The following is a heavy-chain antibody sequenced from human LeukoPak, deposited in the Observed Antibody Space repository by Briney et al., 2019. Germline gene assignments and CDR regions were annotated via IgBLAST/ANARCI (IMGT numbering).Heavy chain of an antibody. CDR2: IGWNSGGI. CDR3: VKVTAAGFVDH. J-gene: IGHJ4*02. V-gene: IGHV3-9*01. CDR1: GFTFSSYA. D-gene: IGHD6-13*01. Sequence: PGRSLRLSCAASGFTFSSYAMHWVRQAPGKGLEWVSGIGWNSGGIVYADSVKGRFTISRDNAKNSLYLQMNSLGAEDTALYYCVKVTAAGFVDHWGQGTLVTVSS.